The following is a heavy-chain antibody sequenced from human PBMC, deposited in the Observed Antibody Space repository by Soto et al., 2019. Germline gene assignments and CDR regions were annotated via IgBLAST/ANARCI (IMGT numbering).Heavy chain of an antibody. D-gene: IGHD6-13*01. CDR3: TTDHRCDSSCPGSVDY. V-gene: IGHV3-15*01. Sequence: EVQLVESGGGLVKPGGSLRLSCAASGFTFSNAWMSWVRQAPGKGLEWVGRIKSKTDGGTTDYAAPVKGRFTISRDDSKNTPYLQMNSLKTEDTAVYYCTTDHRCDSSCPGSVDYWGQGTLVTVSS. J-gene: IGHJ4*02. CDR1: GFTFSNAW. CDR2: IKSKTDGGTT.